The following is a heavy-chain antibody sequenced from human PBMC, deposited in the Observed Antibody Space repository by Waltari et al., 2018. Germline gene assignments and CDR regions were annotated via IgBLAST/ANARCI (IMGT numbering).Heavy chain of an antibody. CDR1: GYSISSGYY. CDR2: IYHSGGT. Sequence: QVQLQESGPGLVKPSETLSLTCAVSGYSISSGYYWGWIRQPPGKGLEWIGSIYHSGGTDYNPSLKSRVTISVDTSKNQFSLKRSSVTAADTAVYYCARHEQLNWFDPWGQGTLVTVSS. D-gene: IGHD6-13*01. V-gene: IGHV4-38-2*01. J-gene: IGHJ5*02. CDR3: ARHEQLNWFDP.